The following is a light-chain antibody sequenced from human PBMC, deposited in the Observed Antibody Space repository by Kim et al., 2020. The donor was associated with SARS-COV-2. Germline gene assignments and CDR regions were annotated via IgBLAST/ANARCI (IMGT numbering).Light chain of an antibody. CDR1: QRISNW. CDR3: HRSDSFPLT. J-gene: IGKJ4*01. Sequence: DIQMTQTPSSVSASVGDRVIITCRASQRISNWLAWYQQKPGKAPKLLIYAASNLQSEVPSRFSGSGSGTDFTLTISSLQPEDFATYYCHRSDSFPLTFGGGTKVDIK. CDR2: AAS. V-gene: IGKV1-12*01.